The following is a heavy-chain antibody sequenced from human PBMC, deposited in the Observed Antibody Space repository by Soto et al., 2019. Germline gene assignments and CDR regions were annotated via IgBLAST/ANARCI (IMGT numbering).Heavy chain of an antibody. CDR3: AKRSPHSSGWYSPIFDY. D-gene: IGHD6-13*01. Sequence: GLSLRLSCAASGFSFSDYAMSWVRQAPGKGLEWVSGISESGGSTHYADSVTGRFTVSRDNSKNSLSLRMNSLRDEDTAVYFCAKRSPHSSGWYSPIFDYWGQGARVTDSP. CDR2: ISESGGST. J-gene: IGHJ4*02. CDR1: GFSFSDYA. V-gene: IGHV3-23*01.